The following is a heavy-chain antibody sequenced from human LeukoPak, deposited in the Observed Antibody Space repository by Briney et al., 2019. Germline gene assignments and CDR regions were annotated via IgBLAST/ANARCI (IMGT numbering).Heavy chain of an antibody. V-gene: IGHV4-59*08. Sequence: SETLSLTCTVSGGSISSYYWSWIRQPPGKGLEWIGYIYYSGSTNYNPSLKSRVTISVDTSKNQFSLKLSSVTAADTAVYYCARGGGYSYGSDYWGQGTLVTVPA. J-gene: IGHJ4*02. CDR3: ARGGGYSYGSDY. CDR1: GGSISSYY. CDR2: IYYSGST. D-gene: IGHD5-18*01.